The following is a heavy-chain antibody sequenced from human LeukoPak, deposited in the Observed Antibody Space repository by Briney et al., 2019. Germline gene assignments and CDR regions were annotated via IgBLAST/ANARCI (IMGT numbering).Heavy chain of an antibody. Sequence: GGSLRLSCVVSGFTVSSNYMTWVRQAPGKGLEWVAYIQNDGSNEQYADSVKGRFSISRDSSKNVLYLQMNSLRAEDTAVYYCAKDRCSNGIGCYYYYMDVWGKGTTVTISS. V-gene: IGHV3-30*02. J-gene: IGHJ6*03. CDR3: AKDRCSNGIGCYYYYMDV. CDR1: GFTVSSNY. CDR2: IQNDGSNE. D-gene: IGHD2-8*01.